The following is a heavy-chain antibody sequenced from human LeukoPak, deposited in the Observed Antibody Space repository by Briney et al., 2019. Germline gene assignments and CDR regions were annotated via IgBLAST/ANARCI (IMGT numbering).Heavy chain of an antibody. Sequence: ASVKVSCKASGYTFTSYGISWVRQAPGQGLEWMGIINPSGGSTSYAQKFQGRVTMTRDMSTSTVYMELSSLRSEDTAVYYCARLGYSSSSVPRTYYYYYYMDVWGKGTTVTVSS. J-gene: IGHJ6*03. CDR3: ARLGYSSSSVPRTYYYYYYMDV. D-gene: IGHD6-6*01. CDR1: GYTFTSYG. CDR2: INPSGGST. V-gene: IGHV1-46*01.